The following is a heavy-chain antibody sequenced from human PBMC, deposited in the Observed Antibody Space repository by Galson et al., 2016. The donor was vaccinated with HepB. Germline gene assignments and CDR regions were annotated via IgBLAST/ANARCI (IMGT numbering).Heavy chain of an antibody. D-gene: IGHD1-26*01. CDR2: VWYDGSNK. CDR3: ARRVGADRFDP. Sequence: SLRLSCAVSGFTLSSYGIHWARQAPGKGLEWVAVVWYDGSNKYYADSVKGRFTIFRDNSKNTVYLQMNSLRVEDTAVYYCARRVGADRFDPWGQGTLVTLSS. J-gene: IGHJ5*02. V-gene: IGHV3-33*01. CDR1: GFTLSSYG.